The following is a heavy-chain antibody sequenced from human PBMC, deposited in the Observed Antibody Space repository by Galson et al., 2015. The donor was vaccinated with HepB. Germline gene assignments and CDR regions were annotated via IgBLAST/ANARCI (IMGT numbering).Heavy chain of an antibody. CDR2: INPNSGGT. Sequence: SVKVSCKASGYTFTGYYMHWVRQAPGQGLEWMGWINPNSGGTNYAQKFQGRVTMTRDTSISTAYMELSRLRSDDTAVYYCAREAYYYDSSGYFYNFDYWGQGTLVTVSS. V-gene: IGHV1-2*02. J-gene: IGHJ4*02. CDR3: AREAYYYDSSGYFYNFDY. CDR1: GYTFTGYY. D-gene: IGHD3-22*01.